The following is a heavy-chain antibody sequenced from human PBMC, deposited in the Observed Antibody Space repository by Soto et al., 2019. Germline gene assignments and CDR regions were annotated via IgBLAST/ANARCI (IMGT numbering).Heavy chain of an antibody. CDR3: ARGKPFGHYAMDV. Sequence: KTSETLSLTCAVYGGSFSDYYWSWIRQPPGKGLVWIGEINHGGSTNYNPSLKSRVTISVDTSKNQFSLKLSSVTAADTAVYYCARGKPFGHYAMDVWGHGTTVTVSS. CDR1: GGSFSDYY. CDR2: INHGGST. V-gene: IGHV4-34*01. D-gene: IGHD3-3*01. J-gene: IGHJ6*02.